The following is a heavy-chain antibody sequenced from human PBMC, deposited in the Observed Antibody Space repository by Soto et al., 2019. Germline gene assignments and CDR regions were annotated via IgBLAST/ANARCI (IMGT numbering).Heavy chain of an antibody. D-gene: IGHD1-26*01. J-gene: IGHJ4*01. CDR2: ISAYTADT. CDR3: ARENSGSYHRHFDY. Sequence: ASVKVSCKASGYTLPNFGLSWVRQAPGQGLEWMGCISAYTADTNYAQKLQDRVTMTTDTSTSTAFLELRSQRSDDTAVYYCARENSGSYHRHFDYWGQGTLVTVSS. V-gene: IGHV1-18*01. CDR1: GYTLPNFG.